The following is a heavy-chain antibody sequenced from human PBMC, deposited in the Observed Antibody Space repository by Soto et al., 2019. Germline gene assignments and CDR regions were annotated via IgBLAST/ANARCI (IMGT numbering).Heavy chain of an antibody. CDR2: ISYDGSNK. D-gene: IGHD3-16*01. CDR3: AKGRFWVDY. J-gene: IGHJ4*02. V-gene: IGHV3-30*18. CDR1: GFTFSSYG. Sequence: QVQLVESGGGVVQPGRSLTLSCAASGFTFSSYGMHWVRQAPGKGLEWVAVISYDGSNKYYADSVKGRFTISRDNSKNTLYLQMNSLRAEDTAVYYCAKGRFWVDYWGQGTLVTVSS.